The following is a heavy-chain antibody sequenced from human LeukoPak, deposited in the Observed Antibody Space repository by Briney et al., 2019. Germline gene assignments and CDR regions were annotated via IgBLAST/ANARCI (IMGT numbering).Heavy chain of an antibody. V-gene: IGHV3-23*01. CDR1: GFTFSSYA. J-gene: IGHJ5*02. D-gene: IGHD5-18*01. Sequence: GASLRLSCAASGFTFSSYAMSWVRQAPGKGLEWVSAISGSGGSTYYADSVKGRFTISRDNSKNTLYLQMNSLRAEDTAVYYCAKDLQAGYRYVNWFDPWGQGTLVTVSS. CDR2: ISGSGGST. CDR3: AKDLQAGYRYVNWFDP.